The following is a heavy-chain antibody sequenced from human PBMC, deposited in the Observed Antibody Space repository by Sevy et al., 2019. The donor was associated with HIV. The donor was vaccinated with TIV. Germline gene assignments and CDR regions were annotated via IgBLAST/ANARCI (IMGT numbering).Heavy chain of an antibody. CDR3: AREGCSRPQDY. Sequence: GGSLRLSCAASGFAFYEYSMSWIRQAPGKGLEWVATLSFGCGKINYADSVKGRFTISRDNSKNSFYLQMDNLRVEDTALYYCAREGCSRPQDYWGQGTRVTASS. CDR2: LSFGCGKI. V-gene: IGHV3-23*01. J-gene: IGHJ4*02. CDR1: GFAFYEYS. D-gene: IGHD2-8*01.